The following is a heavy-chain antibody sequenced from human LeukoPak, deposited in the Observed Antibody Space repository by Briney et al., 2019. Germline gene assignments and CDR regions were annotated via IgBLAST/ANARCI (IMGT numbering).Heavy chain of an antibody. Sequence: ASVKVSCKASGYTFTDHYVYWVRQAPGQGLEWMGWINPNSGGTNYAQNFQGRVTMTRDTSISTAYMELSSLRSDDTAVYYCARDYGGNTDAFDIWGQGTMLIVSS. V-gene: IGHV1-2*02. CDR2: INPNSGGT. CDR3: ARDYGGNTDAFDI. D-gene: IGHD4-23*01. J-gene: IGHJ3*02. CDR1: GYTFTDHY.